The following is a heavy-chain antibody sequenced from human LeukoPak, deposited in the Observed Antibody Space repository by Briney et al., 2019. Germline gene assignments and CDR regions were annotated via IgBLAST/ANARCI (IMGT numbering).Heavy chain of an antibody. CDR3: ARGPGDYYDSSGYFDY. J-gene: IGHJ4*02. D-gene: IGHD3-22*01. V-gene: IGHV4-59*01. Sequence: PSETLSLTCTVSGGSISSYYWSWIRQPPGKGLEWIGYIYYSGSTNYNPSLKSRVTISVDTSKNQFSLKLSSVTAADTAVYCCARGPGDYYDSSGYFDYWGQGTLVTVSS. CDR2: IYYSGST. CDR1: GGSISSYY.